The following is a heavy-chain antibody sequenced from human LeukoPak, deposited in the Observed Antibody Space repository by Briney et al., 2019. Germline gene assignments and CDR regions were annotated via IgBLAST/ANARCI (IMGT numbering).Heavy chain of an antibody. CDR3: AKDLHEIAADY. V-gene: IGHV3-74*01. J-gene: IGHJ4*02. D-gene: IGHD2-21*01. CDR1: GFTFSSFW. Sequence: GGSLRLSCEASGFTFSSFWMHWVRQAPGKGLVWVARIKGDGITTNYADPAKGRFTVSRDNAKNTAYLQMNSLRAEDTAVYYCAKDLHEIAADYWGQGTLVTVAS. CDR2: IKGDGITT.